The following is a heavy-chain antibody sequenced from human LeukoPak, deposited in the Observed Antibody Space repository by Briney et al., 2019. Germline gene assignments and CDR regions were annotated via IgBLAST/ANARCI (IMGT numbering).Heavy chain of an antibody. J-gene: IGHJ5*02. CDR1: GYSISSGYY. CDR2: ISSSSSYI. V-gene: IGHV3-21*01. Sequence: ETLSLTCTVSGYSISSGYYWGWVRQAPGKGLEWVSSISSSSSYIYYADSVKGRFTISRDNAKNSLYLQMNSLRAEDTAVYYCARDPGDNWFDPWGQGTLVTVSS. D-gene: IGHD4-17*01. CDR3: ARDPGDNWFDP.